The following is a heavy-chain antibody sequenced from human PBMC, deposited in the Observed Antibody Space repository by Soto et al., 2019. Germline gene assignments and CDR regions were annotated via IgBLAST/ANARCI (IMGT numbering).Heavy chain of an antibody. J-gene: IGHJ2*01. CDR3: ANDRWGSRWYTPYFI. V-gene: IGHV3-23*01. CDR1: GIPFISYA. CDR2: IICNVAIT. D-gene: IGHD6-13*01. Sequence: PGRAVKGSFAASGIPFISYAMSWVRQSPCKGLECFSSIICNVAITYYADSLKGRFTISRDNSKNTMYLQMNSLRAEETDVDYGANDRWGSRWYTPYFIWGR.